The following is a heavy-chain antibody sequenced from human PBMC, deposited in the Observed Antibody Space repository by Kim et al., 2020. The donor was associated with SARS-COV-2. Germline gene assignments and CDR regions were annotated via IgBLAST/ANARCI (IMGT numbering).Heavy chain of an antibody. Sequence: GGSLRLSCAASGFIFHDYTMHWVRQVPGKGLEWVSGVSWSGETTAYADSVKGRFTISRDNAKRSLHLQMNSLRAEDAALYYCTKDTGVTVPGYGMDVWGQGTTVTVSS. CDR1: GFIFHDYT. CDR2: VSWSGETT. V-gene: IGHV3-9*01. J-gene: IGHJ6*02. D-gene: IGHD6-19*01. CDR3: TKDTGVTVPGYGMDV.